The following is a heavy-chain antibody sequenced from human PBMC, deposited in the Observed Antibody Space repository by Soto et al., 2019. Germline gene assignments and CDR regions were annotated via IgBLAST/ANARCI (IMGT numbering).Heavy chain of an antibody. D-gene: IGHD5-18*01. CDR2: IYYSGST. CDR3: ARVVSHRWIQLWEYNWFDP. Sequence: SETLSLTCTVSGGSISSGGYYWSWIRQHPGKGLEWIGYIYYSGSTYYNPSLKSRVTISVDTSKNQFSLKLSSVTAADTAVYYCARVVSHRWIQLWEYNWFDPWGQGTLVTVS. V-gene: IGHV4-31*03. J-gene: IGHJ5*02. CDR1: GGSISSGGYY.